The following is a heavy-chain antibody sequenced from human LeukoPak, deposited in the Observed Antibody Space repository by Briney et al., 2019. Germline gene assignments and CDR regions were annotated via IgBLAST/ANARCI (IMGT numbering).Heavy chain of an antibody. J-gene: IGHJ4*02. CDR2: IWYDGSNK. CDR3: AREDSSGWHNPSGY. V-gene: IGHV3-33*01. D-gene: IGHD6-19*01. CDR1: GFTFSSYG. Sequence: GGSLRLSCAASGFTFSSYGMHWVRQAPGKGLEWVAVIWYDGSNKYYADSVKGRFTISRDNSKNTLYLQMNSLRAEDTAVYYCAREDSSGWHNPSGYWGQGTLVTVSS.